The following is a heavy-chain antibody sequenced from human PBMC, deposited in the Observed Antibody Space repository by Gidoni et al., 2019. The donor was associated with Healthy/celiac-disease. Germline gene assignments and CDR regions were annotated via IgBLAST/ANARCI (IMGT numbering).Heavy chain of an antibody. Sequence: QVQLQQWGAGLLKPSETLSLTCAVNGGSFSGYYWRWIRQPPGKGLEWIGEINHSGSTNYNPSLKSRVTISVDTSKNQFSLKLSSVTAADTAVYYCARENILGYSSGWYVRWGQGTLVTVSS. CDR1: GGSFSGYY. J-gene: IGHJ4*02. D-gene: IGHD6-19*01. V-gene: IGHV4-34*01. CDR2: INHSGST. CDR3: ARENILGYSSGWYVR.